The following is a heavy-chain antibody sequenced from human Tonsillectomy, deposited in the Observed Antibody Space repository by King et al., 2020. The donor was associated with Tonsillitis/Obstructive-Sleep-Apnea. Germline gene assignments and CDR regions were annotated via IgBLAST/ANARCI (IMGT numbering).Heavy chain of an antibody. CDR1: GYSFTSYW. CDR3: ASAGGYYSSMDV. CDR2: IDPSDSYI. D-gene: IGHD3-10*01. V-gene: IGHV5-10-1*03. J-gene: IGHJ6*02. Sequence: VQLVESGAEVKKPGESLRISCKGSGYSFTSYWISWVRQMPGKGLEWMGRIDPSDSYIDYSPSFQGHVTISADKSISTAYLQWSSLKASDTAMYYCASAGGYYSSMDVWGHGTTVTVSS.